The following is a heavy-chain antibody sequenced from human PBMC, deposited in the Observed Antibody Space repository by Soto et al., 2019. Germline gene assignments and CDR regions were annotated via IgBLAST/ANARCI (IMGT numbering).Heavy chain of an antibody. V-gene: IGHV4-39*01. D-gene: IGHD2-2*01. Sequence: SETLSLTCTVSGGSISSSSYYWGWIRQPPGKGLEWIGSIYYSGSTYYNPSLKSRVTISVDTSKNQFSLKLSSVTAADTAVYYGAGLERYCSSTSCYENWFDPWGQGTLVTVS. CDR3: AGLERYCSSTSCYENWFDP. J-gene: IGHJ5*02. CDR2: IYYSGST. CDR1: GGSISSSSYY.